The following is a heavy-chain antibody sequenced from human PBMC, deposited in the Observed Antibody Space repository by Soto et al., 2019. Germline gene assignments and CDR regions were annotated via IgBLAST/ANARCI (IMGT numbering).Heavy chain of an antibody. CDR3: AATVGTPGGLDV. D-gene: IGHD4-17*01. J-gene: IGHJ6*02. Sequence: EVQLVESGGGLVKPGGSLRLSCAAYGFTFSDAWMSWVRQAPGKGLEWAARITSRTHGGTTYHSAPASDRFTVSRDDSRSMLYLEVNSLKTEDTAVYYCAATVGTPGGLDVWGQGTTVTVSS. CDR1: GFTFSDAW. CDR2: ITSRTHGGTT. V-gene: IGHV3-15*01.